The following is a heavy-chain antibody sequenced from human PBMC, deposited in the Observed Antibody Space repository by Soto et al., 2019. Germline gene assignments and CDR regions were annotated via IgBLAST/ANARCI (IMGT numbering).Heavy chain of an antibody. CDR1: GFSFSTYA. CDR2: VGRGDST. D-gene: IGHD2-2*01. CDR3: AKGPLVEVPGTRAFDI. V-gene: IGHV3-23*01. Sequence: EVQLLESGGGLVQPGGSLRLSCAASGFSFSTYAMSWVRQAPGKGLEWVSTVGRGDSTFYADSVRGRFTIYRDNSSNALSLQMNSLRADDTALYYCAKGPLVEVPGTRAFDICGQGTMVIVSS. J-gene: IGHJ3*02.